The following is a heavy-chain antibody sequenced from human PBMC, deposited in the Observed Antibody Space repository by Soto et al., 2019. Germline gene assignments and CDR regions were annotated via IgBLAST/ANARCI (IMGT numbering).Heavy chain of an antibody. Sequence: SETVSLTCTVSGGSVSSSSYYWGWVRPPPGKGLEWIGSVYYSGSTYYNPSLESRVTISVDKSKNQFSLKLMSLSAADTAVYYCGTLEGLATISYYFDYWGQGALVTVSS. J-gene: IGHJ4*02. CDR3: GTLEGLATISYYFDY. V-gene: IGHV4-39*01. CDR1: GGSVSSSSYY. D-gene: IGHD3-3*01. CDR2: VYYSGST.